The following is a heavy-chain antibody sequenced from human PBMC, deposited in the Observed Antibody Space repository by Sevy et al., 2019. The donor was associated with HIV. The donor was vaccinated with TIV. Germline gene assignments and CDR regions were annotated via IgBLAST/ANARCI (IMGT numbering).Heavy chain of an antibody. CDR1: GFSFSSYW. CDR3: ARSVDY. Sequence: GGSLRLSCAASGFSFSSYWMTWFRQAPGKELEWVANVNLDGSGKYYVDSVKGRFTISRDNARNSLSLQMNSLRAKDTAVYYCARSVDYGGQGTLVTVSS. J-gene: IGHJ4*02. CDR2: VNLDGSGK. V-gene: IGHV3-7*01.